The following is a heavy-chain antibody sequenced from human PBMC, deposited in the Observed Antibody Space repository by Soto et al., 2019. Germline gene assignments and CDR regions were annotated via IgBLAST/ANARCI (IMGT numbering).Heavy chain of an antibody. D-gene: IGHD3-22*01. CDR3: ARSYYDSTGFAVDP. J-gene: IGHJ5*02. Sequence: SETLSLTCNVSGASVSNGYWSWIRQPPGKGLEWIGFMYFGGSFNYNPSLTSRATISVETSKNQFSMKLTSVTASDTAVYYCARSYYDSTGFAVDPWGQGTLVTVSS. CDR1: GASVSNGY. CDR2: MYFGGSF. V-gene: IGHV4-59*02.